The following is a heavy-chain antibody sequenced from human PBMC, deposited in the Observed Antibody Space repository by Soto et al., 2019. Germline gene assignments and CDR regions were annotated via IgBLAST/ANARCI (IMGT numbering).Heavy chain of an antibody. J-gene: IGHJ4*01. CDR3: ATLQLGREEIFDS. CDR2: ISETSIAI. Sequence: EVQLVESGGGLVQPGGSLRLSCAASGFNFKTYSMSWVRQAPGKGLEWVSYISETSIAIYYRDSVKGRFTISRDNARNTLYLQMNSLRDEDTAVYYCATLQLGREEIFDSWGHGTLVTVSS. CDR1: GFNFKTYS. D-gene: IGHD1-1*01. V-gene: IGHV3-48*02.